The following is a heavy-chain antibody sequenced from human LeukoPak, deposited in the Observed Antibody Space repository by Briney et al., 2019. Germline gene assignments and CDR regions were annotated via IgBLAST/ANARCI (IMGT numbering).Heavy chain of an antibody. CDR3: ARPRGGTSGYQYFQH. V-gene: IGHV4-34*01. J-gene: IGHJ1*01. CDR1: GGSFSGYY. Sequence: SETLSLTCAVYGGSFSGYYWSWIRQPPGKGLEWIGEINHSGSTNYNPSLKRRVTISVDTSKNQFSLKLSSVTAADTAVYYCARPRGGTSGYQYFQHWGQGTLVTVSS. D-gene: IGHD3-22*01. CDR2: INHSGST.